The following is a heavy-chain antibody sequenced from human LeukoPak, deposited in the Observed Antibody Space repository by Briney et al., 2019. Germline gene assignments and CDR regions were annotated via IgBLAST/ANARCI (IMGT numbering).Heavy chain of an antibody. CDR2: IKQDGNEK. Sequence: GGSLRLSCAASGFTFSSYSMNWVRQAPGKGLEWVANIKQDGNEKHYVDSVEGRFTISRDNAKNSLHLQMNSLRAEDTAVYYCAREVRPPYSSTWYPPPFDYWGQGTLVTVSS. V-gene: IGHV3-7*01. CDR3: AREVRPPYSSTWYPPPFDY. D-gene: IGHD6-13*01. CDR1: GFTFSSYS. J-gene: IGHJ4*02.